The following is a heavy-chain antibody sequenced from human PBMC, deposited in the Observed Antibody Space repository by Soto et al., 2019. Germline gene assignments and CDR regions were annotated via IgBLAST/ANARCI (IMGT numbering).Heavy chain of an antibody. Sequence: LSLTCTVSGGSISSYYWGWIRQPPGKGLEWIGYIYYSGSTNYNPSLKSRVTISVDTSKNQFSLKLSSVTAADTAVYYCARDRGPLWFGESHYYYYGMDVWGQGTTVTVSS. CDR2: IYYSGST. CDR3: ARDRGPLWFGESHYYYYGMDV. V-gene: IGHV4-59*01. J-gene: IGHJ6*02. CDR1: GGSISSYY. D-gene: IGHD3-10*01.